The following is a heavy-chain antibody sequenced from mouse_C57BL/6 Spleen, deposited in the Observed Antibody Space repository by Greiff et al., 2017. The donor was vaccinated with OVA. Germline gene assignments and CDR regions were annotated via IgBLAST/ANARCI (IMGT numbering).Heavy chain of an antibody. CDR2: ISSGSSTI. Sequence: EVHLVESGGGLVKPGGSLKLSCAASGFTFSDYGMHWVRQAPVKGLEWVAYISSGSSTIYYADTVKGRFTISRDNAKNTLFLQMTSLRSEDTAMYYCARGTYYYAMDYWGQGTSVTVSS. J-gene: IGHJ4*01. V-gene: IGHV5-17*01. CDR3: ARGTYYYAMDY. CDR1: GFTFSDYG.